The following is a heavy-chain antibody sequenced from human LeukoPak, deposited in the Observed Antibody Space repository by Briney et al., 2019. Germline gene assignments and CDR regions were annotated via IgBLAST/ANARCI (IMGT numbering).Heavy chain of an antibody. J-gene: IGHJ2*01. D-gene: IGHD2-21*02. V-gene: IGHV4-34*01. CDR1: GGSFSGYY. Sequence: PSETLSLTCAVYGGSFSGYYWSWIRQPPGKGLEWIGEINHSGSTNYNPSLKSRVTISVDTSKNQFSLKLSSVTAADTAVYYCARGRNIVVVTATHGYWYFDLWGRGTLVTVSS. CDR2: INHSGST. CDR3: ARGRNIVVVTATHGYWYFDL.